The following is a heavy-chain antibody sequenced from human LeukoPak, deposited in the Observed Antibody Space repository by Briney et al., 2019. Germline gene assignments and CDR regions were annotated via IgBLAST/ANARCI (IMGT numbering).Heavy chain of an antibody. D-gene: IGHD3-10*01. CDR2: ISGDGGST. Sequence: GGSLRLSCAASGFTFDDYAMHWVRQAPGKGLEWVSLISGDGGSTYYADSVKGRFTISRDNSKNSLYLQMNSLRTEDTALYYCAKGVFPRGEILDYYGMDVWGQGTTVTVSS. CDR1: GFTFDDYA. CDR3: AKGVFPRGEILDYYGMDV. V-gene: IGHV3-43*02. J-gene: IGHJ6*02.